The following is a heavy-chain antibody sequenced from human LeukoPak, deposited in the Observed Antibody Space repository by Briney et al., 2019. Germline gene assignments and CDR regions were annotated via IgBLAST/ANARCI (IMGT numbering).Heavy chain of an antibody. CDR1: GGSISSSSYY. Sequence: SETLSLTCTVSGGSISSSSYYWGWIRQPPGKGLEWIGSIYYSGSTYYNPSLKSRVTISVDTSKNQFSLRLSSVTAADTAVYYCARIRGQTGILWFGESLERDYYMDVWGKGTTVTISS. CDR3: ARIRGQTGILWFGESLERDYYMDV. D-gene: IGHD3-10*01. CDR2: IYYSGST. V-gene: IGHV4-39*07. J-gene: IGHJ6*03.